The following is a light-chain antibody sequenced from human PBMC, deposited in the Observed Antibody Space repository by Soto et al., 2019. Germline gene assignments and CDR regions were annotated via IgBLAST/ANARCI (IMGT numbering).Light chain of an antibody. CDR1: SSDVGNYDY. Sequence: QSVLTQPASVSGSPGQSITVSCTGTSSDVGNYDYVSWYQQYPGKAPKLIVFEVGHRPSGISDRFSGSKSGNTASLTISGLQAEDEADYYCSSYTSISTGVVFGGGTKLTVL. V-gene: IGLV2-14*01. J-gene: IGLJ2*01. CDR3: SSYTSISTGVV. CDR2: EVG.